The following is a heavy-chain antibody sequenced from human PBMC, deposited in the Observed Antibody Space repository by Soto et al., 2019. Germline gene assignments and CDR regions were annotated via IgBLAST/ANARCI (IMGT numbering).Heavy chain of an antibody. CDR2: LSYVVSNK. J-gene: IGHJ6*02. V-gene: IGHV3-30*18. CDR3: AKDSIRGILTGYLPHQDYYGMDV. D-gene: IGHD3-9*01. Sequence: PGGSLRLSCAAPGFSFFSYCMPWVRQAPGKGLEWGGGLSYVVSNKYYADSVKGRFTISRDNSKNTLYLQMNSLRAEDTAVYYCAKDSIRGILTGYLPHQDYYGMDVWGQGTTVTVSS. CDR1: GFSFFSYC.